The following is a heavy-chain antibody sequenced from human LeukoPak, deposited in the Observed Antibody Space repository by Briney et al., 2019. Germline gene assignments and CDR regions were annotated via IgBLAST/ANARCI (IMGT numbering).Heavy chain of an antibody. CDR3: AREFRVAVPEGDCYPDY. V-gene: IGHV4-38-2*02. CDR2: IYHSGST. D-gene: IGHD2-21*02. CDR1: GYSISSGYY. J-gene: IGHJ4*02. Sequence: KSSETLSLTCTVSGYSISSGYYWGWIRQPPGKGLEWIGSIYHSGSTYYNPSLKSRVTISVDTSKNQFSLKLSSVTAADTAVYYCAREFRVAVPEGDCYPDYWGQGTLVTVSS.